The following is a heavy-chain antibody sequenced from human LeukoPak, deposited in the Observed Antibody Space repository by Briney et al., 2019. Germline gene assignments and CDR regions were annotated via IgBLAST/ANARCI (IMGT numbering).Heavy chain of an antibody. D-gene: IGHD1-1*01. CDR2: ISSNGGST. Sequence: GGSLRLSCAASGFTFSSYAMHWVRRAPGKGLEYVSAISSNGGSTYYANSVKGRFTISRDNSKNTLYLQMGSLRAEDMAVYYCAAEGTRRAFDIWGQGTMVTVSS. V-gene: IGHV3-64*01. CDR1: GFTFSSYA. CDR3: AAEGTRRAFDI. J-gene: IGHJ3*02.